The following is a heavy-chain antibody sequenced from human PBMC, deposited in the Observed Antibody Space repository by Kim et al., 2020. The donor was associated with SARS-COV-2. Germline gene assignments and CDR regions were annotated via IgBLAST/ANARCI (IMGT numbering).Heavy chain of an antibody. Sequence: ASVKVSCKTSDYSFSGSGFIWVRQAPGQGLEWMGWINTKKGDTNYVQKFQDRVTMTTDSSTTTAYMELRSLKSDDTAVYYCVRGTWGDVNDYWGPGTLVTVSS. D-gene: IGHD3-10*01. J-gene: IGHJ4*02. V-gene: IGHV1-18*01. CDR3: VRGTWGDVNDY. CDR1: DYSFSGSG. CDR2: INTKKGDT.